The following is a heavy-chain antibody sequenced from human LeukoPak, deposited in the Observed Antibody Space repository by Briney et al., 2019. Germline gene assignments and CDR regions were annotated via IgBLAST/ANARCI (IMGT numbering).Heavy chain of an antibody. Sequence: SQTLSLTCALSGDIVSSNSAAWNWIRQSPSRGLEWRVTTYCRPKLYNDYAVSVKSRITINPDTSKNQFSLQLNSVTPEDTAVYYCARVRPSVRYSSGWRDSYFDYWGQGTLVTVS. CDR3: ARVRPSVRYSSGWRDSYFDY. CDR1: GDIVSSNSAA. CDR2: TYCRPKLYN. V-gene: IGHV6-1*01. J-gene: IGHJ4*02. D-gene: IGHD6-19*01.